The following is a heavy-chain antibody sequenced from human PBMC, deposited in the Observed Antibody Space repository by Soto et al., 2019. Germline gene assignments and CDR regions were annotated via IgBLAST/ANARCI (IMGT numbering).Heavy chain of an antibody. CDR2: IYYSGST. CDR1: GGSINSRSYY. CDR3: ARQRTSVVTQAYFDD. V-gene: IGHV4-39*01. D-gene: IGHD2-21*02. J-gene: IGHJ4*02. Sequence: SETLSLTCTVSGGSINSRSYYWGWIRQSPGKGLEWIGSIYYSGSTYYNPSLKSRVAMSVDASKNQFSLKLRSVSAADTAVYYCARQRTSVVTQAYFDDWGQGSLVTVSS.